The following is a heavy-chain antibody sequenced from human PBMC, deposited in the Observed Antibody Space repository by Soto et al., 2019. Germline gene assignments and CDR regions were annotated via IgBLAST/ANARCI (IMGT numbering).Heavy chain of an antibody. Sequence: QLQLQESGPGLVKPSETLSLTCTVSGDSISSSHYSWGWVRQPPGKGLEYIGNIFYSGSTYYNPSLKSRVTISVGTAKTQFSLKLSSVTAADTAVYYCARRPCSSTTCYAFDIGGQGTMVTVSS. CDR2: IFYSGST. CDR3: ARRPCSSTTCYAFDI. V-gene: IGHV4-39*01. J-gene: IGHJ3*02. D-gene: IGHD2-2*01. CDR1: GDSISSSHYS.